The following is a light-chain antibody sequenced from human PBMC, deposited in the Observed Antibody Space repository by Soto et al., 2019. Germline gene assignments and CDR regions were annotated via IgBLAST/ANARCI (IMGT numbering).Light chain of an antibody. CDR2: AAS. J-gene: IGKJ4*01. Sequence: DIQMTQSPSSLSASVGDRVTISCQTSQDIKKYLNWYQQKPGKAPKLLLYAASNLETGVPSRFSGSGSGTYFTFTITSLQPEDFATYYCQQYNNLPPKVTFGGGTKGDIK. V-gene: IGKV1-33*01. CDR3: QQYNNLPPKVT. CDR1: QDIKKY.